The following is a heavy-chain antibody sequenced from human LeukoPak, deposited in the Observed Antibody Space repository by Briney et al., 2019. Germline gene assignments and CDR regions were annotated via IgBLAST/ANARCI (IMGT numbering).Heavy chain of an antibody. CDR2: ISSGSSYI. V-gene: IGHV3-21*01. Sequence: GGSLRLSCAASGFILSTYNMNWVRQAPGKGLEWVSFISSGSSYIYYEDSVKGRFTISRDNANNSLFLQMDSLRVEDTAVYYCAKSPGGRHHNWGQGTLVTVSS. D-gene: IGHD3-16*01. CDR1: GFILSTYN. CDR3: AKSPGGRHHN. J-gene: IGHJ4*02.